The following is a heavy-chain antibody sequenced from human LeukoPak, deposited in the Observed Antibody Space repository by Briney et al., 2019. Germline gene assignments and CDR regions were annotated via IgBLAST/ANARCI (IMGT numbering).Heavy chain of an antibody. CDR1: RGSINNQY. CDR3: ARGERLGPDF. V-gene: IGHV4-4*07. D-gene: IGHD1-1*01. J-gene: IGHJ4*02. Sequence: SETLSLTCTVSRGSINNQYWSWIRQPAGKGLEWIGRMYTDGESDYNPSLKSRVAMSVDTSKSQFSLKLNYMTAADTALYYCARGERLGPDFWGQGTLVTVSS. CDR2: MYTDGES.